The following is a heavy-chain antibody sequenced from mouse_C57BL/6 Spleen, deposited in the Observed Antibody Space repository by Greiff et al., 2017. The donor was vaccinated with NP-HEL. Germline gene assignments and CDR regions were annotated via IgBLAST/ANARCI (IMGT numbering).Heavy chain of an antibody. J-gene: IGHJ4*01. CDR1: GFTFSSYA. V-gene: IGHV5-4*01. Sequence: EVQGVESGGGLVKPGGSLKLSCAASGFTFSSYAMSWVRQTPEKRLEWVATISDGGSYTYYPDNVKGRFTISRDNAKNNLYLQMSHLKSEDTAMYYCARGRELLLRVYYYAMDYWGQGTSVTVSS. CDR3: ARGRELLLRVYYYAMDY. CDR2: ISDGGSYT. D-gene: IGHD1-1*01.